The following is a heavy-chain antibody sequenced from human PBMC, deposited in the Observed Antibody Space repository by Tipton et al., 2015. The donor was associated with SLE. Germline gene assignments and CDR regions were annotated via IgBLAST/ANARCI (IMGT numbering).Heavy chain of an antibody. CDR2: IHHRGRT. CDR3: ARDLKGLGTYNWFDP. Sequence: TLSLTCTVSGDSISSDYYWGWIRQPPGKGLEWIGSIHHRGRTYYSPSLKSRVTISVDTSKNQFSLKLSSVTAADTAVYYCARDLKGLGTYNWFDPWGQGTLVTVSS. J-gene: IGHJ5*02. V-gene: IGHV4-38-2*02. D-gene: IGHD7-27*01. CDR1: GDSISSDYY.